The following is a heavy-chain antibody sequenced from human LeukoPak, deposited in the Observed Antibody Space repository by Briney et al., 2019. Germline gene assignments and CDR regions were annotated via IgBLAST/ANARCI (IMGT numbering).Heavy chain of an antibody. CDR1: GYTFTSYD. Sequence: ASVKVSCKASGYTFTSYDINWVRQATGQGLEWMGWMNPNSGNTGYAQKFQGRVTMTRNTSISTAYMELSSLRSDDTAVYYCVRDGEGVAISVNYWFDPWGQGTLVTVSS. J-gene: IGHJ5*02. CDR2: MNPNSGNT. V-gene: IGHV1-8*01. D-gene: IGHD3-10*01. CDR3: VRDGEGVAISVNYWFDP.